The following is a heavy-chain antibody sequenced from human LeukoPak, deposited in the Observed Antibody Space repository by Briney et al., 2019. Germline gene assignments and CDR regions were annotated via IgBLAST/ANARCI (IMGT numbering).Heavy chain of an antibody. CDR1: GYTFTSYG. J-gene: IGHJ4*02. CDR3: ARDPPGVRYGRPIFDF. D-gene: IGHD2-8*01. CDR2: ISAYNGNT. V-gene: IGHV1-18*01. Sequence: ASVKVSCKASGYTFTSYGISRVRQAPGQGLEWMGWISAYNGNTNYAQKLQGRVTMTTDTSTSTAYMKLRSLRSDDTAVYYCARDPPGVRYGRPIFDFWGQGTLVTVSS.